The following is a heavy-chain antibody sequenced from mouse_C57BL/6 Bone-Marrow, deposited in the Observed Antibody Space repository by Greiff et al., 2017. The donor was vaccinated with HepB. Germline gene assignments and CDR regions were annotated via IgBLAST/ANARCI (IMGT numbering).Heavy chain of an antibody. CDR2: IYPGNGDT. J-gene: IGHJ4*01. V-gene: IGHV1-12*01. D-gene: IGHD2-4*01. CDR1: GYTFTSYN. Sequence: LQQSGAELVRPGASVKMSCKASGYTFTSYNMHWVKQTPRQGLEWIGAIYPGNGDTSYNQKFKGKATLTVDKSSSTAYMQLSSLTSEDSAVYFCARREGPTAYYDYDDYAMDYWGQGTSVTVSS. CDR3: ARREGPTAYYDYDDYAMDY.